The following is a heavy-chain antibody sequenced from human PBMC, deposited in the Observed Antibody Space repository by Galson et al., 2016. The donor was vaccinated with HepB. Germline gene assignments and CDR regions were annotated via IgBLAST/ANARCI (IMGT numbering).Heavy chain of an antibody. CDR1: GFKFSNYY. J-gene: IGHJ5*02. CDR2: ISSLGTST. V-gene: IGHV3-11*04. Sequence: SLRLSCAASGFKFSNYYMSWIRQAPGKGLEWISYISSLGTSTYYLDSGKGRFIISRDNAKNSLHLQMNSLRDEDTAVYYCARDPIEYSTSWLFWFDPWGQGTLVTVSS. D-gene: IGHD6-13*01. CDR3: ARDPIEYSTSWLFWFDP.